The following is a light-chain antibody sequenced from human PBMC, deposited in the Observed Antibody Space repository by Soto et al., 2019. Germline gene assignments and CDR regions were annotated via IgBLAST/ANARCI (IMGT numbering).Light chain of an antibody. V-gene: IGKV3-15*01. Sequence: EIVMTQSPGTLSVSPGERATLSCRASQSVSVNLAWYQQKPGQAPRLLIYGVSTRATGIPARFSGSESGTEFTLTISSLQSEDFAVYYCQKYNDWPFTFGPGTKVHIK. CDR3: QKYNDWPFT. CDR1: QSVSVN. J-gene: IGKJ3*01. CDR2: GVS.